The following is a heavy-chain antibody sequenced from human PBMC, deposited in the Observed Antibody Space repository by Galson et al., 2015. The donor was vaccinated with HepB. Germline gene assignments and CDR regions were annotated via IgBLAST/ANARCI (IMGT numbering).Heavy chain of an antibody. CDR2: LSGSGGST. D-gene: IGHD2-15*01. V-gene: IGHV3-23*01. Sequence: SLRLSCAASGFIFSNYVMSWVRQAPGKGLEWVSGLSGSGGSTYYAVSAKGRFTISSDNSKNTMFLQMNSLRAEDTAVYYCAKSNMHCSGGSCFSDYWGQGALVIVSS. CDR1: GFIFSNYV. J-gene: IGHJ4*02. CDR3: AKSNMHCSGGSCFSDY.